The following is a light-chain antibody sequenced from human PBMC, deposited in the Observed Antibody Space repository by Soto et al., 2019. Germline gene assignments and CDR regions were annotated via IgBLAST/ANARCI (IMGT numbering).Light chain of an antibody. J-gene: IGLJ3*02. CDR1: SSDIGAYNY. Sequence: QSALNQPASVSGSPGQSITISCTGTSSDIGAYNYVSWYQQHPGKAPTLMIYEVGNRPSGASNRFSGSKSGNTASLTISGLQAEDEADYYCSSYTTSSTWVFGGGTKVTVL. CDR3: SSYTTSSTWV. V-gene: IGLV2-14*01. CDR2: EVG.